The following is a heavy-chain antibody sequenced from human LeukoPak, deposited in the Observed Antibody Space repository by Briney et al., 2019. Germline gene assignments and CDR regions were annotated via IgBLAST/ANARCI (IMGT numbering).Heavy chain of an antibody. D-gene: IGHD3-3*01. CDR3: ARGLAPLRLRANYYYYGMDV. CDR2: IYYSGST. CDR1: GGSISSSSYY. J-gene: IGHJ6*02. Sequence: SETLSLTCTVSGGSISSSSYYWGWIRQPPGKGLEWIGSIYYSGSTYYNPSLKSRVTISVDTSKNQFSLKLSSVTAADTAVYYCARGLAPLRLRANYYYYGMDVWGQGTTVTVSS. V-gene: IGHV4-39*01.